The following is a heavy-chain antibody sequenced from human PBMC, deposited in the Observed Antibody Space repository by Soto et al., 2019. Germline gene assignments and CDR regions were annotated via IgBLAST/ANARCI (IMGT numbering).Heavy chain of an antibody. V-gene: IGHV3-74*01. CDR3: ARTDRDFYGLDV. Sequence: EVQLAESGGGLVLTGGSLRLSCAASGFSFVSYWMHWVRQVPGEGLAWVSRINGNADNSDYADSVKGRFTISRDNAMNRLYLQMDSLRADDTGVYYCARTDRDFYGLDVWGQGTTVIVSS. J-gene: IGHJ6*02. CDR1: GFSFVSYW. CDR2: INGNADNS.